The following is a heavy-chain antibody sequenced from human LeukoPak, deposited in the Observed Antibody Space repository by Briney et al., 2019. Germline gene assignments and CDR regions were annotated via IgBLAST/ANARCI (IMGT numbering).Heavy chain of an antibody. V-gene: IGHV4-38-2*02. J-gene: IGHJ4*02. CDR1: GYSISSGYY. Sequence: SETLSLTCTVSGYSISSGYYWGWIRQPPGKGLEWIGSIYHSGSTYYNPSLKSRVTISVDTSKNQFSLKLSSVTAADTAVYYCARESGDLLTNRKFDYWGQGTLVTVSS. CDR3: ARESGDLLTNRKFDY. D-gene: IGHD4/OR15-4a*01. CDR2: IYHSGST.